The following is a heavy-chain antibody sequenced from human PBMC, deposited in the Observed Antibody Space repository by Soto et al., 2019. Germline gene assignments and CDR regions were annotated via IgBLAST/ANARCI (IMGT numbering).Heavy chain of an antibody. CDR1: GFTLSDAW. J-gene: IGHJ4*01. Sequence: SLRLSCAASGFTLSDAWLNWVRQAPGKGLEWVGRIKSRADGGTTDXXXXXXXXXXXXXXXXXXMVYLEINSLQIEDTAVYYCTTXSHLTTTLVRFDFWGHGTLVTVSS. CDR3: TTXSHLTTTLVRFDF. D-gene: IGHD2-8*01. V-gene: IGHV3-15*07. CDR2: IKSRADGGTT.